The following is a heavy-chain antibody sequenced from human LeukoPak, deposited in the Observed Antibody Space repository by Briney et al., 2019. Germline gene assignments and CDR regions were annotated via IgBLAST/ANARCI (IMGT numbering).Heavy chain of an antibody. CDR1: GGSFSGYY. V-gene: IGHV4-34*09. D-gene: IGHD3-22*01. CDR3: ARGGDYYDSSGYGDDY. J-gene: IGHJ4*02. Sequence: SETLSLTCAVYGGSFSGYYWSWIRQPPGKGLEWIGYIYYSGSTYYNPSLKSRVTISVDTSKNQFSLKLSSVTAADTAVYYCARGGDYYDSSGYGDDYWGQGTLVTVSS. CDR2: IYYSGST.